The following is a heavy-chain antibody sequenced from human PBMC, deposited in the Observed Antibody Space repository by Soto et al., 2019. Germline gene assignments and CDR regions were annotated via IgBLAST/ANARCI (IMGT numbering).Heavy chain of an antibody. CDR1: GGSISSSSSY. J-gene: IGHJ4*02. D-gene: IGHD6-13*01. CDR2: SHYNGRT. CDR3: ARHKDDSSRYLLPDF. Sequence: SETLSLTCTVSGGSISSSSSYWGWIRQPPGKGLEWIGTSHYNGRTYYNPSLMSRVTISVDTSKSQISLRLTSVTVADTAVYYCARHKDDSSRYLLPDFWGQGTLVTVSS. V-gene: IGHV4-39*01.